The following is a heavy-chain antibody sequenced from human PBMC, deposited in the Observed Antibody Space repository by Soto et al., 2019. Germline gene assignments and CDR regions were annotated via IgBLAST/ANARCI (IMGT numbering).Heavy chain of an antibody. CDR1: GYTFTSYG. CDR3: ARGKLVPMVY. J-gene: IGHJ4*02. V-gene: IGHV1-18*01. CDR2: ISPFNGKT. D-gene: IGHD6-13*01. Sequence: GASVKVSCKASGYTFTSYGITWVRQAPGQGLEWMGWISPFNGKTDYAQKFQGRVAMTTDTSTSTVYMEVRGLRSDDTAVYYCARGKLVPMVYWGQGTLVTVSS.